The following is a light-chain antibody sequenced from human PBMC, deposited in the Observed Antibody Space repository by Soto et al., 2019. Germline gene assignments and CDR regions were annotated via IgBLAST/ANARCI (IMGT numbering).Light chain of an antibody. CDR3: QQYESYPCT. CDR2: KAS. Sequence: DIQMTQSPSTLSASVGDRVTLTCRASEYISTWLAWYQQKPGKAPKLLIYKASDLQSGVPSRFSGSGSGTEFTLTISSLQPDDFATYYCQQYESYPCTFGQGTKVE. CDR1: EYISTW. V-gene: IGKV1-5*03. J-gene: IGKJ1*01.